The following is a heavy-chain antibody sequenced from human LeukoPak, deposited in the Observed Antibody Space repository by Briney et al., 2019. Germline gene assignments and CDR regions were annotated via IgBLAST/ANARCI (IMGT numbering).Heavy chain of an antibody. CDR1: GGSINSYY. V-gene: IGHV4-59*01. CDR2: IYHSGST. Sequence: SETLSLTCSVSGGSINSYYWNWIRQPPGKGLEWIGYIYHSGSTNYNPSLKRRVTISIDKSKKQFSFKLISVTAADTAIYYCAPGGVMTTINNAAFDIWGQGTMVTVSS. CDR3: APGGVMTTINNAAFDI. J-gene: IGHJ3*02. D-gene: IGHD5-24*01.